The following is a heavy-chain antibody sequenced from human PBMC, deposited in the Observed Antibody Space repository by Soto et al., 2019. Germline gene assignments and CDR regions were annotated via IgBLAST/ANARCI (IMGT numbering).Heavy chain of an antibody. CDR2: IYYSGST. Sequence: SETLSLTCPVSGGSISSYYWSWIRQPPGKGLEWIGYIYYSGSTNYNPSLKSRVTISVDTSKNQFSLKLSSVTAADTAVYYCARDMGYSSGWYQGDYYYYGMDVWGQGTTVTVSS. CDR3: ARDMGYSSGWYQGDYYYYGMDV. V-gene: IGHV4-59*01. J-gene: IGHJ6*02. D-gene: IGHD6-19*01. CDR1: GGSISSYY.